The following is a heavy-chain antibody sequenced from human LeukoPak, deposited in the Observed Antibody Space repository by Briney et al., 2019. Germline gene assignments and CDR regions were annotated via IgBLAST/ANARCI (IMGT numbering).Heavy chain of an antibody. Sequence: ASVKVSCKASGYTFTSYDINWVRQAPGQGLEWMGWINPKSGGTSYAQKFQGRVTMTRDTSISTAYMELSSLRSDDTAVYYCARGGNFYGSGRDYFDYWGQGTLVTVSS. V-gene: IGHV1-2*02. D-gene: IGHD3-10*01. CDR3: ARGGNFYGSGRDYFDY. CDR1: GYTFTSYD. CDR2: INPKSGGT. J-gene: IGHJ4*02.